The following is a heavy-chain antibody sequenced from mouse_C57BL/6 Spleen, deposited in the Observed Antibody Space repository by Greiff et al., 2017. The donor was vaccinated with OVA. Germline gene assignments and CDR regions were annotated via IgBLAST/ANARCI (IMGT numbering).Heavy chain of an antibody. CDR2: IYWDDDK. CDR3: ARVITTYFDY. J-gene: IGHJ2*01. CDR1: GFSLSTSGMG. D-gene: IGHD2-4*01. Sequence: QVTLKESGPGILQSSQTLSLTCSFSGFSLSTSGMGVSWIRQPSGKGLEWLAHIYWDDDKRYNPSLKSRLTISKDTSRNQVFLKITSVDTADTATYYCARVITTYFDYWGQGTTLTVSS. V-gene: IGHV8-12*01.